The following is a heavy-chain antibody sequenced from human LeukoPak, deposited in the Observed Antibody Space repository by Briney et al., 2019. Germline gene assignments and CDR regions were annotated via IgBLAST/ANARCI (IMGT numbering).Heavy chain of an antibody. CDR2: VSDSGTRT. J-gene: IGHJ6*04. Sequence: GGSLRLSCAASGFTFSSYAMTWVRQAPGKGLEWVSAVSDSGTRTFYADSVKGRFAISRDNSRNTLFLQMDSLRADDTAVYYCARPGCGGNCYYRMDVWGKGATVTVSS. V-gene: IGHV3-23*01. D-gene: IGHD2-21*01. CDR3: ARPGCGGNCYYRMDV. CDR1: GFTFSSYA.